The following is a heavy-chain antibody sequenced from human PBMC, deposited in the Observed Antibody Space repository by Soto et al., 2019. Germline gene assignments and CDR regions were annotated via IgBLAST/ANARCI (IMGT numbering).Heavy chain of an antibody. J-gene: IGHJ4*02. CDR3: ARRPYDSSGYPRFDY. CDR1: GYSFTSYW. Sequence: GESLKISCKGSGYSFTSYWISWVRQMPGKGLEWMGRIDPSDSYTNYSPSFQGHVTISADKSISTAYLQWSSLKASDTAMYYCARRPYDSSGYPRFDYWGQGTLVTVSS. D-gene: IGHD3-22*01. CDR2: IDPSDSYT. V-gene: IGHV5-10-1*01.